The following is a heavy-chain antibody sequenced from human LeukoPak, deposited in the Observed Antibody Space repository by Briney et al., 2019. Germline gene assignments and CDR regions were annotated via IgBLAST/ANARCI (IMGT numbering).Heavy chain of an antibody. J-gene: IGHJ4*02. D-gene: IGHD3-3*01. CDR3: ATYDSTY. V-gene: IGHV3-21*01. CDR2: ISSTSSYI. Sequence: PGGSLRLSCAASGFTFSTYSINWVRQAPGKGLEWVSSISSTSSYISYADLVKGRFTISRDNAKNSLYLQMNSLRAEDTAIYYCATYDSTYWGQGTLVTVSS. CDR1: GFTFSTYS.